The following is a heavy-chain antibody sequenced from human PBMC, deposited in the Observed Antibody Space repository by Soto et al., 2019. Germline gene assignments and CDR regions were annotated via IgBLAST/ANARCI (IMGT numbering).Heavy chain of an antibody. CDR1: GFTFRNYG. V-gene: IGHV3-23*01. D-gene: IGHD3-10*01. CDR2: ISGSGGST. J-gene: IGHJ4*02. CDR3: AKGVYGSGIYFDY. Sequence: GGSLRLSCAASGFTFRNYGMNWVRQAPGKGLEWVSTISGSGGSTYYADSVKGRFTISRDNSKNTLYLQINSLRAEDTAVYYCAKGVYGSGIYFDYWGQGTLVTVSS.